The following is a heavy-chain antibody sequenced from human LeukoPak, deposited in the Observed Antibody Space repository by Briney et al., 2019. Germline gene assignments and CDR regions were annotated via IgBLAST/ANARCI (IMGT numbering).Heavy chain of an antibody. CDR3: ARGGPYCSSTSCYLFDY. D-gene: IGHD2-2*01. CDR1: GYTFTGYY. CDR2: INPNSGGT. V-gene: IGHV1-2*02. J-gene: IGHJ4*02. Sequence: GASVKVSCKASGYTFTGYYMHWVRQAPGQGLEWMGWINPNSGGTNYAQKFQGRVTMTRDTSISTAYMELSRLRSDDTAVYCCARGGPYCSSTSCYLFDYWGQGTLVTVSS.